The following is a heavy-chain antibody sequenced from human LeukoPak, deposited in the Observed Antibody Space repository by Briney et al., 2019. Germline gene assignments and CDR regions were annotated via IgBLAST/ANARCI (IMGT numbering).Heavy chain of an antibody. Sequence: SVKVSCKASGGTFSSYAISWVRQAPGQGLEWMGRIIPIFGTANYAQKFQGRVTITADESTSTAYMELGSLRSEDTAVYYCARLVYQLPSPGYFDYWGQGTLVTVSS. J-gene: IGHJ4*02. V-gene: IGHV1-69*13. CDR2: IIPIFGTA. CDR1: GGTFSSYA. D-gene: IGHD2-2*01. CDR3: ARLVYQLPSPGYFDY.